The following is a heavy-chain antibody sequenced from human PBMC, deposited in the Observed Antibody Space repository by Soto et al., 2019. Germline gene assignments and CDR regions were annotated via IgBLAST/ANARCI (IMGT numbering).Heavy chain of an antibody. D-gene: IGHD5-12*01. CDR2: IIPIFGTA. Sequence: GASVKVSCKASGGTFSSYAISWVRQAPGQGLGWMGGIIPIFGTANYAQKFQGRVTITADESTSTAYMELSSLRSEDTAVYYCASSRGITQYSGYDLTYYYYYGMDVWGQGTTVTVSS. V-gene: IGHV1-69*13. CDR3: ASSRGITQYSGYDLTYYYYYGMDV. CDR1: GGTFSSYA. J-gene: IGHJ6*02.